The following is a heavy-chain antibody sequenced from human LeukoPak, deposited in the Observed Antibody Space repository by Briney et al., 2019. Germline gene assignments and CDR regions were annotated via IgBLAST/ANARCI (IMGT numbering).Heavy chain of an antibody. CDR3: ASGRVWFGEPYYFDY. CDR1: GGSISSSNW. J-gene: IGHJ4*02. V-gene: IGHV4-4*02. D-gene: IGHD3-10*01. Sequence: SETLSLTCAVSGGSISSSNWWSWVRQPPGKGPEWIGEIYHSGSTNYNPSLKSRVTISVDKSKNQFSLKLSSVTAADTAVYYCASGRVWFGEPYYFDYWGQGTLVTVSS. CDR2: IYHSGST.